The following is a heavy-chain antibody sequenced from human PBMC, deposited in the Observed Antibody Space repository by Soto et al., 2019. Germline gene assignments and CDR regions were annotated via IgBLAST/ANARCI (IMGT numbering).Heavy chain of an antibody. V-gene: IGHV6-1*01. CDR2: TYYRSRWYN. J-gene: IGHJ4*02. CDR1: GDSVSGNSAA. Sequence: SQTLSLTCAISGDSVSGNSAAWNWIRQSPSRGLEWLGRTYYRSRWYNDYAVSVKSRITVTPDTSKNQFSLHLNSVTPEDTAVYYCAREFPYYASSDSYLDYWGQGAPVTVSS. CDR3: AREFPYYASSDSYLDY. D-gene: IGHD3-16*01.